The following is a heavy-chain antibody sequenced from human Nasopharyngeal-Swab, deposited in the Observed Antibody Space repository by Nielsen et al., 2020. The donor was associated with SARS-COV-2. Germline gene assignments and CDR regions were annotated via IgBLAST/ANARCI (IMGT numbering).Heavy chain of an antibody. V-gene: IGHV3-21*01. Sequence: GESLKISCATSGFTFSSYSMNWVRRAPGKGLEWVSSISSSSSYIYYADSVKGRFTISRDNAKNSLYLQMNSLRAEDTAVYYCARDLLYYDFWSGYSPYFDYWGQGTLVTVSS. CDR3: ARDLLYYDFWSGYSPYFDY. D-gene: IGHD3-3*01. J-gene: IGHJ4*02. CDR1: GFTFSSYS. CDR2: ISSSSSYI.